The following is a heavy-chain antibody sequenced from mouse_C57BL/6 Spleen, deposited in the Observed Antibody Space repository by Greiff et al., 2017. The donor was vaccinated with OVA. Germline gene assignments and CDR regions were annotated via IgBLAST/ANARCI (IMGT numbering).Heavy chain of an antibody. CDR3: ARSPFITERTWFAY. CDR2: INPNNGGT. CDR1: GYTFTDYY. D-gene: IGHD1-1*01. Sequence: EVQLQQSGPELVKPGASVKISCKASGYTFTDYYMNWVKQSHGKSLEWIGDINPNNGGTSYNQKFKGKATLTVDKSSSTAYMELRSLTSEDSAVYYCARSPFITERTWFAYWGQGTLVTVSA. V-gene: IGHV1-26*01. J-gene: IGHJ3*01.